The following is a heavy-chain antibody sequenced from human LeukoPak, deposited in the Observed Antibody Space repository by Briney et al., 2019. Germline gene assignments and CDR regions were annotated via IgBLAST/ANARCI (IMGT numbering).Heavy chain of an antibody. J-gene: IGHJ4*02. D-gene: IGHD6-19*01. CDR3: AKQWRD. Sequence: GRSLRLSCAASGFTFDDYAMHWVRQAPGKGLEWVSGISWNSGSIGYADSVKGRFTISRDNAKNSLYLQMSSLRAEDTALYYCAKQWRDWGQGTLVTVSS. CDR2: ISWNSGSI. CDR1: GFTFDDYA. V-gene: IGHV3-9*01.